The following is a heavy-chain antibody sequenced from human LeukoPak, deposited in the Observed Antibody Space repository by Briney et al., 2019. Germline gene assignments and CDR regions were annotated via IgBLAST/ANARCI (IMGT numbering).Heavy chain of an antibody. CDR1: GFTFSSYW. Sequence: PGGSLRLSCAASGFTFSSYWMHWVRQAPGKGLEWVSFIFSSTHYSDSVKGRFTISRDNSKNTLYLQMNSLRAEHTAVYYCARRAGAYSHPYDYWGQGTLVTVSS. D-gene: IGHD4/OR15-4a*01. V-gene: IGHV3-53*01. J-gene: IGHJ4*02. CDR2: IFSST. CDR3: ARRAGAYSHPYDY.